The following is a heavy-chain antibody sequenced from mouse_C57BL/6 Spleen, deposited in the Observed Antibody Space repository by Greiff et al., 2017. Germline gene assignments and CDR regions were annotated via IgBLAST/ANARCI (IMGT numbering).Heavy chain of an antibody. CDR2: IYPGSGNT. CDR3: GRCGGYGRGGVAYWYFEV. V-gene: IGHV1-66*01. D-gene: IGHD2-14*01. Sequence: QVQLQQSGPELVKPGASVKISCKASGYSFTSYYIHWVKQRPGQGLEWIGRIYPGSGNTKYNEKFKGKATLTADTSSSTAYMQLSSLTSEDSAVYDCGRCGGYGRGGVAYWYFEVWGKGTTVTVSS. CDR1: GYSFTSYY. J-gene: IGHJ1*03.